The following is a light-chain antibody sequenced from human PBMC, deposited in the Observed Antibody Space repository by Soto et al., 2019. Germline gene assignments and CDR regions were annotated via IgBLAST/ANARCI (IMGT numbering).Light chain of an antibody. J-gene: IGKJ1*01. CDR1: QSVNTN. Sequence: EVVMTQSPATLSVSPGXRATLSCRASQSVNTNLAWYQQRPGQAPRVLIYAASTRATGIADRFSGSGSGTDFTLTISSLQPEDIGLYYCQEYNDWPRGTFGQGTKVDIK. CDR3: QEYNDWPRGT. CDR2: AAS. V-gene: IGKV3-15*01.